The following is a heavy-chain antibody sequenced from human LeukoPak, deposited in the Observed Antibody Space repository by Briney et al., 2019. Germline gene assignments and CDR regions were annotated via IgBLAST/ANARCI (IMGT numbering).Heavy chain of an antibody. J-gene: IGHJ5*02. Sequence: EASVKVSCKASGYTFTSYGIRWVRQAPGQGLEWMGWISAYNGNTNYAQKLQGRVTMTTDTSTSTAYMELRSLRSDDTAVYYCARDRLGYCSSTSCPGDPWGQGTLVTVSS. CDR3: ARDRLGYCSSTSCPGDP. CDR1: GYTFTSYG. V-gene: IGHV1-18*01. CDR2: ISAYNGNT. D-gene: IGHD2-2*01.